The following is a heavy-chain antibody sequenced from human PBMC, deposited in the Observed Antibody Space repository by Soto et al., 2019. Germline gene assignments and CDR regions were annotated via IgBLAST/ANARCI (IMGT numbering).Heavy chain of an antibody. CDR3: ERQYSRYDS. CDR1: GGSISSGGYY. J-gene: IGHJ5*01. V-gene: IGHV4-31*03. D-gene: IGHD6-13*01. CDR2: IYYSGST. Sequence: SSETLSLTCTVSGGSISSGGYYWSWIRQHPGKGLEWIGYIYYSGSTYYNPSLKSRVTISVDTSKNQFSLKLSSVTAADTAMYYCERQYSRYDSWGQGTLVTGSS.